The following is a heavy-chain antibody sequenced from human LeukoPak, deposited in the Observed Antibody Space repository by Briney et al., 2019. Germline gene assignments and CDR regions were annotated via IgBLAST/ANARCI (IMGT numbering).Heavy chain of an antibody. CDR2: ISYDERNK. D-gene: IGHD3-16*01. Sequence: GGSLRLSCAASRFTFSSYAMNWVRQAPGKGLEWVAVISYDERNKYYADFVKGRFTISRDNSKNTLYLQMNSLRAEDTAVYYCAKAPGGAGDAFDIWGQGTMVTVSS. CDR1: RFTFSSYA. J-gene: IGHJ3*02. CDR3: AKAPGGAGDAFDI. V-gene: IGHV3-30*04.